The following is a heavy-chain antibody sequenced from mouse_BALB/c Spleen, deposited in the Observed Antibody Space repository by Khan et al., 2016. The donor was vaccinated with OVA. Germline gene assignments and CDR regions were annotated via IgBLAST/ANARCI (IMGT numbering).Heavy chain of an antibody. CDR2: IGPGSGSA. D-gene: IGHD1-1*01. V-gene: IGHV1S41*01. CDR3: ARSNYYGRGHYAMDY. Sequence: DLVEPGASVKLSCKASGYTFTSYWINWIKERPGQGLEWIGQIGPGSGSAYYNELFKGKATLTVDTSSSTVYIQLSSLSSEDSAVFVCARSNYYGRGHYAMDYWGQGTSVTVSS. CDR1: GYTFTSYW. J-gene: IGHJ4*01.